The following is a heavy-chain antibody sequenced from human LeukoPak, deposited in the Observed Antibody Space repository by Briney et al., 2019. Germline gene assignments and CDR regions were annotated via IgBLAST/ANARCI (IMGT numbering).Heavy chain of an antibody. D-gene: IGHD3-10*01. V-gene: IGHV1-46*01. CDR3: ARSILPPKHAFDI. Sequence: ASVKVSCKASGYTFTSYYMHWVRQAPGQGLEWMGIINPSGGSTNYAQKFQGRVTMTRDTSISTAYMELSRLRSDDTAVYYCARSILPPKHAFDIWGQGTMVTVSS. J-gene: IGHJ3*02. CDR1: GYTFTSYY. CDR2: INPSGGST.